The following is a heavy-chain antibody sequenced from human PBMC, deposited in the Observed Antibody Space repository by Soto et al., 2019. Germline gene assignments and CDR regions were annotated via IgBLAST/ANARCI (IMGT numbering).Heavy chain of an antibody. J-gene: IGHJ6*02. D-gene: IGHD2-21*02. Sequence: QVQLVQSGAEVKKPGSSVKVSCKASGGTFSSYAISWVRQAPGQGLEWMGGIIPIFGTANYAQKFQGRVTITADESTITAYMELSSLRSEDTAVYYCAVAYCGGDCYSWDYYYYGMDVWCQGTTVTVSS. CDR1: GGTFSSYA. CDR2: IIPIFGTA. CDR3: AVAYCGGDCYSWDYYYYGMDV. V-gene: IGHV1-69*01.